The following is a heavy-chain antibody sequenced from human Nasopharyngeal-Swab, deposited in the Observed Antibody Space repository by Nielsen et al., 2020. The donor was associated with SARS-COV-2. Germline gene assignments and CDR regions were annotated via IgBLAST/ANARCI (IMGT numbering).Heavy chain of an antibody. J-gene: IGHJ4*02. Sequence: VSVKVSCKASGYTLSTYAMYWVRQAPGQRPEFMGWINAGKGNTYYSQKFQGRVRISRDTSANTVYMELSRLRSADTAVYYCARVPAVAASRIDYWGQGTLVTVSS. V-gene: IGHV1-3*01. CDR3: ARVPAVAASRIDY. CDR2: INAGKGNT. D-gene: IGHD6-19*01. CDR1: GYTLSTYA.